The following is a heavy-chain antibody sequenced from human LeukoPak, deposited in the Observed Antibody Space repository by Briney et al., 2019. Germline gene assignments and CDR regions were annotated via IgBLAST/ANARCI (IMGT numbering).Heavy chain of an antibody. Sequence: GGSLRLSCAASGFTFNTYNMNWVRQAPGKGLEWVSYISSSSSTIYYADSVKGRFTISRDNAKNSLYLQMNSLRAEDTAVYYCARDLYTAMDLWGQGTLVTVSS. CDR1: GFTFNTYN. J-gene: IGHJ5*02. V-gene: IGHV3-48*01. CDR2: ISSSSSTI. CDR3: ARDLYTAMDL. D-gene: IGHD5-18*01.